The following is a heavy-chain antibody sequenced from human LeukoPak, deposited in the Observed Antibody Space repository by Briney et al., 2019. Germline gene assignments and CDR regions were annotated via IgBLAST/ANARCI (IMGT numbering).Heavy chain of an antibody. J-gene: IGHJ4*02. CDR3: ARGAHLAFDY. CDR1: GFTFSSYE. CDR2: ISSSGSTI. Sequence: GGSLRLSCAASGFTFSSYEMNWVRQAPGKGLEWVSYISSSGSTIYYADSVKGRFTISRDNAKNSLYLQMNSLRAEDTAVYCCARGAHLAFDYWGQGTLVTVSS. V-gene: IGHV3-48*03.